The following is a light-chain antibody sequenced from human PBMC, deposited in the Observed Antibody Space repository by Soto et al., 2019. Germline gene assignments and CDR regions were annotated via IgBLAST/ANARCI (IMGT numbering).Light chain of an antibody. CDR1: QSVDGIF. Sequence: EVVLTQSPGTLPLSPGERATLSSRASQSVDGIFLAWYQQKPGRAPRLLIYDASNTATGIPARLSGSGSGTDFTLTIRSLEPEDTAVYYCQQRSNWPGFGGGTKVDIK. J-gene: IGKJ4*01. CDR2: DAS. CDR3: QQRSNWPG. V-gene: IGKV3-11*01.